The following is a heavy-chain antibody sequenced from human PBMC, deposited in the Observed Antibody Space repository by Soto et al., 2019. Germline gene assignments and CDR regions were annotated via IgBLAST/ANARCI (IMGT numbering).Heavy chain of an antibody. V-gene: IGHV4-59*01. J-gene: IGHJ6*02. D-gene: IGHD2-21*02. CDR1: GGSISGYY. CDR3: ARDLWGYCGTDCYPLDV. Sequence: SETLSLTCTVSGGSISGYYWSWIRQPPGKGLEWIGYMYNTGSTVYNPSFKSRVTISVDTSKNQFSLKLNSVTAADTAVYYCARDLWGYCGTDCYPLDVWAQGNTVTVSS. CDR2: MYNTGST.